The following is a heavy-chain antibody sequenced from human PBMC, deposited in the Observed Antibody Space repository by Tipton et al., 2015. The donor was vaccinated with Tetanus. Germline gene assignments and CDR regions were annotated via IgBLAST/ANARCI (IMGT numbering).Heavy chain of an antibody. CDR1: GFSFSSYG. D-gene: IGHD3-10*01. CDR2: IWNDGSNK. CDR3: ARDHTFTISQSRGGLDS. Sequence: SLRLSCAASGFSFSSYGMHWVRQAPGKGLEWVAIIWNDGSNKYYADSVKGRFTISRDNSKNTLYLQMSSLRDEDTAVYCCARDHTFTISQSRGGLDSWGQGTLVTVSA. V-gene: IGHV3-33*01. J-gene: IGHJ4*02.